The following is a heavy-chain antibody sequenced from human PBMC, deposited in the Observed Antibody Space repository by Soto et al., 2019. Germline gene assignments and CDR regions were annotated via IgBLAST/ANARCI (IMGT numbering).Heavy chain of an antibody. CDR3: AHPITMVRGVIAWFDP. J-gene: IGHJ5*02. CDR1: GFSLSTSGVG. CDR2: IYWDDDK. Sequence: SGPTLVKPTQTLTLTCTFSGFSLSTSGVGVGWIRQPPGKALEWLALIYWDDDKRYSPSLKSRLTITKDTSKNQVVLTMTNMDPVDTATYYCAHPITMVRGVIAWFDPWGQGTLVTVSS. D-gene: IGHD3-10*01. V-gene: IGHV2-5*02.